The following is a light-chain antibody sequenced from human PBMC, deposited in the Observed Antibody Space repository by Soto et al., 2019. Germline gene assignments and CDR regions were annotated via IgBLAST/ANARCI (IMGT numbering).Light chain of an antibody. CDR2: AAS. Sequence: DIQMTQSPSSLSASVGDRVTITCRASQSISSYLNWYQQKPGKAPKLLIYAASSLQSGVTSRFSGSVSGTDLTLTISSLQPEDFATYYCQQSYSTPFTFGPGTKVDIK. J-gene: IGKJ3*01. CDR1: QSISSY. CDR3: QQSYSTPFT. V-gene: IGKV1-39*01.